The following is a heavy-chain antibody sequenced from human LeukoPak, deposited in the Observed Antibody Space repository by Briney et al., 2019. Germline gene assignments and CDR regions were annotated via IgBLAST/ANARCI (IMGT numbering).Heavy chain of an antibody. D-gene: IGHD2/OR15-2a*01. Sequence: GGALRLSCADSGNYWMHWVRQAPGKGLVWVSHINSDGSWTSYADSVKGRFTISKDNAKNAVYLQMNSLRAEDTAVYYCVSFYETYWGRGTLVTVSS. CDR1: GNYW. CDR3: VSFYETY. CDR2: INSDGSWT. V-gene: IGHV3-74*01. J-gene: IGHJ4*02.